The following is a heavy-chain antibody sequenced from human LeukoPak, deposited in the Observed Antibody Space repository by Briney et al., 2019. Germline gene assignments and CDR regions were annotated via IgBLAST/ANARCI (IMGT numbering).Heavy chain of an antibody. CDR2: ISGSGGST. V-gene: IGHV3-23*01. CDR3: AKPLGITVTPDY. CDR1: GFTFSNYG. Sequence: TGGSLRLSCAASGFTFSNYGMSWVRQAPGKRLEWVSAISGSGGSTYYADSVKGRFTISRDNSKNTLYLQMNSLRAEDTAVYYCAKPLGITVTPDYWGQGTLVTVSS. J-gene: IGHJ4*02. D-gene: IGHD4-17*01.